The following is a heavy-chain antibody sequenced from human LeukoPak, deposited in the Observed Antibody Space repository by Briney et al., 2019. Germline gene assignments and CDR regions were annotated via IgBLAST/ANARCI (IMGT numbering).Heavy chain of an antibody. J-gene: IGHJ4*02. Sequence: SETLSLTCAVYGGSFSGYYWSWIRQPPGKGLEWIGEINHSGSTNYNPSLKSRVTISVDTSKNQFSLKLSSVTAADTAVYYCARARAFTMVRGGAIDYWGQGTLVTVSS. CDR1: GGSFSGYY. CDR2: INHSGST. V-gene: IGHV4-34*01. D-gene: IGHD3-10*01. CDR3: ARARAFTMVRGGAIDY.